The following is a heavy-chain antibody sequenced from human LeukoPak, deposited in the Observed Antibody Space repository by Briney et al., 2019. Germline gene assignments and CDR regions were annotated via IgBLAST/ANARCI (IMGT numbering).Heavy chain of an antibody. J-gene: IGHJ4*02. Sequence: ASVKVSCKASGYTFTSYDISWVRQATGQGLEWMGWMNPSSGNTGYAQKFQGRVTMTRNTSISTAYMELSSLRSEDTAVYYCARGDRFLYYFDYWGQGTLVTVSS. V-gene: IGHV1-8*01. D-gene: IGHD3-10*01. CDR1: GYTFTSYD. CDR3: ARGDRFLYYFDY. CDR2: MNPSSGNT.